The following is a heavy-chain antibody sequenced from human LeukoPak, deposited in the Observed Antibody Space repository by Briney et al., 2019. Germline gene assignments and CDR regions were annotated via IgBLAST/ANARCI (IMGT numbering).Heavy chain of an antibody. Sequence: GGSLRLSCAASGFTFSDFPMIWVRQAPGKGLEWVSSIFPSSDEIHYADSVKGRFTISRDNSRSTLSLQMDSLRAEDTATYYCATYRQIQVPFEFWGQGTLVIVSS. V-gene: IGHV3-23*01. CDR3: ATYRQIQVPFEF. J-gene: IGHJ4*02. CDR2: IFPSSDEI. D-gene: IGHD5-18*01. CDR1: GFTFSDFP.